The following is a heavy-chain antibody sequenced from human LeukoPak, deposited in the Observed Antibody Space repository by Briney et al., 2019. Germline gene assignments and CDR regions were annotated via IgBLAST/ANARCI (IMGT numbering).Heavy chain of an antibody. CDR2: IYYSGST. J-gene: IGHJ4*02. Sequence: SETLSLTCTVSGYSISSGYYWSWIRQPPGKGLEWIGYIYYSGSTNYNPSLKSRVTISVDTSKNQFSLKLTSVTAADTAVYYCARANYYGSGHFDYWGQGTLVTVSS. CDR3: ARANYYGSGHFDY. V-gene: IGHV4-61*01. CDR1: GYSISSGYY. D-gene: IGHD3-10*01.